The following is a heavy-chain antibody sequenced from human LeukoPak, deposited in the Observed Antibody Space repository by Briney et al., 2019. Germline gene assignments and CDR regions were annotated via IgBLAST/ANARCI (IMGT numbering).Heavy chain of an antibody. CDR3: AREGGWYDAFDI. CDR1: GFTFSSYW. CDR2: INSDGSST. D-gene: IGHD6-19*01. J-gene: IGHJ3*02. Sequence: PGGSLRLSCAASGFTFSSYWMHWVRQAPGKGLVWVSRINSDGSSTSYADSVKGRFTISRDNAKNTLYLQMNSLRAEGTAVYYCAREGGWYDAFDIWGQGTMVTVSS. V-gene: IGHV3-74*01.